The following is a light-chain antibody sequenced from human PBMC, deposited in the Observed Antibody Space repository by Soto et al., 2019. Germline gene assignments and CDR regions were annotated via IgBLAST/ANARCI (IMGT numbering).Light chain of an antibody. CDR3: SSYSSTNTLYV. V-gene: IGLV2-14*01. Sequence: QSALTQPASVSGSPGQSITIPCTGTSSDIGDYNYVSWYQQHPGKAPKLLIYEVYNRPAGVSNRFSGSKSGNTASLTISGLQTGDEGDYYCSSYSSTNTLYVFGTGTKSPS. CDR2: EVY. J-gene: IGLJ1*01. CDR1: SSDIGDYNY.